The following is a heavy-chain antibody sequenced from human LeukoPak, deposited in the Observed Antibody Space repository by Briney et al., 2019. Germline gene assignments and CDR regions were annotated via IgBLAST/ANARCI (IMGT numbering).Heavy chain of an antibody. CDR1: GGSISSYY. Sequence: PSETLSLTCTVSGGSISSYYWSWIRQPPGKGLGWIGYIYYSGSTNYNPSLKSRVTISVDTSKNQFSLKLSSVTAADTAVYYCARSKDILTGYCFDYWGQGTLVTVSS. D-gene: IGHD3-9*01. J-gene: IGHJ4*02. CDR2: IYYSGST. CDR3: ARSKDILTGYCFDY. V-gene: IGHV4-59*01.